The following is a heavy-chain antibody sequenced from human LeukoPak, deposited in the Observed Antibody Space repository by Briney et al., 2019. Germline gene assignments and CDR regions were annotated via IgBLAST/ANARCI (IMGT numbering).Heavy chain of an antibody. CDR2: IYYSGST. D-gene: IGHD2-2*01. CDR1: GGSISSSSYY. V-gene: IGHV4-39*07. Sequence: SETLSLTCTVSGGSISSSSYYWGWIRQPPGKGLEWIGSIYYSGSTNYNPSLKSRVTISVDTSKNQFSLKLSSVTAADTAVYYCARVAQDCSSTSCYYMDVWGKGTTVTVSS. CDR3: ARVAQDCSSTSCYYMDV. J-gene: IGHJ6*03.